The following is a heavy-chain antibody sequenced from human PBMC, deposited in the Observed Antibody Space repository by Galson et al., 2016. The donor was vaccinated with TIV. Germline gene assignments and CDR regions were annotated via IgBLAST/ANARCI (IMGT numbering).Heavy chain of an antibody. V-gene: IGHV5-51*03. CDR2: IYPGDSDT. CDR1: GYSFTNSY. CDR3: ARVVTSTSPFDY. D-gene: IGHD3-22*01. Sequence: QSGAEVKKPGESLKISWKGSGYSFTNSYIAWVRQMPGKGLEWVAIIYPGDSDTRYSPSFQGQVTISADKSISTAYLQWSSLKASDTAMYFCARVVTSTSPFDYWGQGTLVTVSS. J-gene: IGHJ4*02.